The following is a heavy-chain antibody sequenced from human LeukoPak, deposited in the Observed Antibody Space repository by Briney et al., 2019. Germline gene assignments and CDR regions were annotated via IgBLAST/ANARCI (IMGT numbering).Heavy chain of an antibody. CDR3: AKGAQVSYFQH. Sequence: GGSLRLSCAASGFTFDDYAMHWVRQAPGKGLEWVSGISWNSGSIGYADSVKGRFTISRDNAKNSLYLQMNSLRAEDTALYYCAKGAQVSYFQHWGQGTLVTVSS. CDR2: ISWNSGSI. CDR1: GFTFDDYA. J-gene: IGHJ1*01. V-gene: IGHV3-9*01.